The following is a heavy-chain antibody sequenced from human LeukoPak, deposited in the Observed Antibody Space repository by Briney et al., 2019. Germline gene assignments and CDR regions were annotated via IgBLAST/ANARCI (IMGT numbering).Heavy chain of an antibody. V-gene: IGHV3-48*02. CDR1: EFTFSSYG. Sequence: GGSLRLSCAASEFTFSSYGMTWVRQAPGKGLEWVSYISSSSDSSIIYYADSVKGRFTISRDNAKNSLYLQMNSLRDEDTAVYYCARGLYCSGGSCYFGFWGQGTLVTVSS. J-gene: IGHJ4*02. CDR3: ARGLYCSGGSCYFGF. CDR2: ISSSSDSSII. D-gene: IGHD2-15*01.